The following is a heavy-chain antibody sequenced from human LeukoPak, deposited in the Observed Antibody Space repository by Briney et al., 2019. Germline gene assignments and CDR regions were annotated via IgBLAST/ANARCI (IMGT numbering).Heavy chain of an antibody. J-gene: IGHJ6*03. V-gene: IGHV1-8*03. CDR2: MNPNSGNT. Sequence: ASVKISCKASGYTFTSYDINWVRQATGQGLEWMGWMNPNSGNTGYAQKFQGRVTITRNTSISTAYMELSSLRSEDTAVYYCAREVGGYDSGYYYYYMDVWGKGTTVTVSS. CDR3: AREVGGYDSGYYYYYMDV. CDR1: GYTFTSYD. D-gene: IGHD5-12*01.